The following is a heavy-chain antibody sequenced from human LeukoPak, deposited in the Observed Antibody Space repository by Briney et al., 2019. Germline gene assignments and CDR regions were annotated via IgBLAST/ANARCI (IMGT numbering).Heavy chain of an antibody. CDR3: AKDLGSVVTPPSLDY. D-gene: IGHD4-23*01. Sequence: GGSLRLSCVGSGFTFSRYWLNWVRQAPGKGLEWVANMNQDGSEIYYLDSVKGRFTISRDNSKNTLYLQMNSLRAEDTAVYYCAKDLGSVVTPPSLDYWGQGTLVTVSS. CDR1: GFTFSRYW. CDR2: MNQDGSEI. J-gene: IGHJ4*02. V-gene: IGHV3-7*03.